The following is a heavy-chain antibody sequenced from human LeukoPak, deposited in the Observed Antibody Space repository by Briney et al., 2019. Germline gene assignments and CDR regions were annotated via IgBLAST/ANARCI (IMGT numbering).Heavy chain of an antibody. Sequence: SETLSLTCTVSGGSISSSSYYWSWIRQPPGKGLEWIGEINHSGSTNYNPSLKSRVTISVDTSKNQFSLKLSSVTAADTAVYYCARASDYDSSGYYSFGYWGQGTLVTVSS. CDR3: ARASDYDSSGYYSFGY. CDR2: INHSGST. D-gene: IGHD3-22*01. J-gene: IGHJ4*02. CDR1: GGSISSSSYY. V-gene: IGHV4-39*07.